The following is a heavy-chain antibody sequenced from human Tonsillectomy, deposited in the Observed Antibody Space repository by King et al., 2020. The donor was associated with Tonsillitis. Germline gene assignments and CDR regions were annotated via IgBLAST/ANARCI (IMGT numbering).Heavy chain of an antibody. CDR1: GYTFTDFY. D-gene: IGHD3-3*01. CDR2: INPNSGST. CDR3: ARAQTSKLLDWLFYY. J-gene: IGHJ4*02. Sequence: VQLVESGAEVRKPGASVTVSCKASGYTFTDFYMHWVRQAPGLGLEWMGWINPNSGSTNYEPKFQGRVTLTRDTSITTAYMELSRLRSDDTAVYYCARAQTSKLLDWLFYYWGQGTLVTVSS. V-gene: IGHV1-2*02.